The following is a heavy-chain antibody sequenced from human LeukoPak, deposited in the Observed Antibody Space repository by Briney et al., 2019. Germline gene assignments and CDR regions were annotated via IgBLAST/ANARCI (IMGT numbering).Heavy chain of an antibody. V-gene: IGHV3-23*01. CDR1: GYTFRSFA. D-gene: IGHD3-3*01. CDR3: TKGSVLTIFGMAWHAFDI. Sequence: GGSLRLSCAASGYTFRSFAVTWVRQAPWKGLEWVSVISGSGDSTYYADSVKGRFTISRDNSKNTLYLQMNSLRAEDTAIYYCTKGSVLTIFGMAWHAFDIWGQGTMVTVSP. J-gene: IGHJ3*02. CDR2: ISGSGDST.